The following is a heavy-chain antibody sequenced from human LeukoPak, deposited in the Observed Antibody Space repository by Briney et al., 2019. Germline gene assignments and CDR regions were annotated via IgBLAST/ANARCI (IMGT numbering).Heavy chain of an antibody. CDR2: ITYDGKNQ. J-gene: IGHJ4*02. Sequence: GRSLRLSCVVSDLTFRSYAMHWVRQAPEKGLEWVATITYDGKNQYYSDSVKGRFTISRDNSNNTLYLQMNTLRIEDTSVYFCASPARRITVFGVPFDYWGQGALVIVSS. V-gene: IGHV3-30*03. CDR1: DLTFRSYA. D-gene: IGHD3-10*02. CDR3: ASPARRITVFGVPFDY.